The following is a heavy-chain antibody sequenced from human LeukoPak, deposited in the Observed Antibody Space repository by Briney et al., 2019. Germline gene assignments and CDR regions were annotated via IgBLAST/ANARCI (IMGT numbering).Heavy chain of an antibody. CDR3: ARGDTPNYYDSSGYYYEFDY. CDR2: TIPIFGTA. CDR1: GGTFSSYA. V-gene: IGHV1-69*01. D-gene: IGHD3-22*01. Sequence: ASVKVSCKASGGTFSSYAISWVRQAPGQGLEWMGGTIPIFGTANYAQKFQGRVTITADESTSTAYMELSSLRSEDTAVYYCARGDTPNYYDSSGYYYEFDYWGQGTLVTVSS. J-gene: IGHJ4*02.